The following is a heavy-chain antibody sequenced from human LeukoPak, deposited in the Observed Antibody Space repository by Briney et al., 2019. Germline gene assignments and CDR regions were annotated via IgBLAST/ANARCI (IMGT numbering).Heavy chain of an antibody. CDR3: AGSLQWLAPDGDFEI. CDR1: SDAFDTYS. Sequence: ASVKVSCKAPSDAFDTYSIHWVRQAPGQGLEWVGRISPGGGSTTYAQKVQDRVTMTRDTSTSTVYMELSSLRSEDTAVYFCAGSLQWLAPDGDFEIWGQGTMVTVSS. V-gene: IGHV1-46*02. CDR2: ISPGGGST. J-gene: IGHJ3*02. D-gene: IGHD6-19*01.